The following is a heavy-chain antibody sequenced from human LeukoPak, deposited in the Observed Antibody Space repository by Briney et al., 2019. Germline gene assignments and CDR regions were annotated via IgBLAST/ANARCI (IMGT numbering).Heavy chain of an antibody. CDR3: ARPNYPGGSGSYGGTNWFDP. J-gene: IGHJ5*02. CDR1: GYTFTSYG. D-gene: IGHD3-10*01. Sequence: GASVKLSCNASGYTFTSYGISWVRQAPGQGLEWMGWISVYNGNTNYAQKLQGRVTMTTDTSTSTAYMELRSLRSDDTAVYYCARPNYPGGSGSYGGTNWFDPWGQGTLVTVSS. V-gene: IGHV1-18*01. CDR2: ISVYNGNT.